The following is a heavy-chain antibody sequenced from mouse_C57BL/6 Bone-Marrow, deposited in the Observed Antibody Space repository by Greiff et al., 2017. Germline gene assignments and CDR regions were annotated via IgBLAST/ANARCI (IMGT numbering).Heavy chain of an antibody. Sequence: QVQLKQSGPELARPGASVKLSCKASGYTFTSYGISWVKQRTGQGLEWIGEIYPRSGNTYYNEKFKGKATLTADKSSSTAYMELRSLTSEDSAVYFCARGDYYAMDYWGQGTSVTVSS. CDR1: GYTFTSYG. J-gene: IGHJ4*01. CDR2: IYPRSGNT. CDR3: ARGDYYAMDY. V-gene: IGHV1-81*01.